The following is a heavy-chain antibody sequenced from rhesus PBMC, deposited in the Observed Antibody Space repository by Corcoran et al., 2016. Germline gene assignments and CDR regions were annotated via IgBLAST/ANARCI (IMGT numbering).Heavy chain of an antibody. J-gene: IGHJ4*01. D-gene: IGHD6-31*01. CDR1: GGSISGGYD. V-gene: IGHV4-76*01. CDR3: ARDRAAACRFDY. CDR2: IYGSRGST. Sequence: QVQLQESGPGVVKPSETLSLTCAVSGGSISGGYDWSWIRQPPGKGLEWIGYIYGSRGSTNYNPSLKNRVTILKDASKNECSLKLSSVTAADTAVYYCARDRAAACRFDYWGQGVLVTVSS.